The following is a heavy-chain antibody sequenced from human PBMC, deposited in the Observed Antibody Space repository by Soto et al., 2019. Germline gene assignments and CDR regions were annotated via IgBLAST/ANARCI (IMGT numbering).Heavy chain of an antibody. V-gene: IGHV3-33*01. CDR3: ARSTYGIVGVTDAFDI. Sequence: GGSLRLSCAASGFSFSNFGMHWVRQAPGKGLEWVAVIWYDGSNKYYADSVKGRFTISRDNSKNTLYLQMNSLRAEDTAVYYCARSTYGIVGVTDAFDIWGQGTMVTVSS. CDR1: GFSFSNFG. J-gene: IGHJ3*02. D-gene: IGHD1-26*01. CDR2: IWYDGSNK.